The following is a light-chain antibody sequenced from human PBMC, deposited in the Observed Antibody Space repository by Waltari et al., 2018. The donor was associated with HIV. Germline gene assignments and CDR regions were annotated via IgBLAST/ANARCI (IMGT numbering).Light chain of an antibody. CDR1: QSISSS. CDR2: AAS. Sequence: DIQMTQSPSSLSASVGDRVSITCRAGQSISSSLQWYQQKPGKAPKLLINAASSLQSGGPSRSIGSGSATDFTLTISGLQVEDFATYFCQQTFTTPHTFGPGTKVDIK. CDR3: QQTFTTPHT. V-gene: IGKV1-39*01. J-gene: IGKJ3*01.